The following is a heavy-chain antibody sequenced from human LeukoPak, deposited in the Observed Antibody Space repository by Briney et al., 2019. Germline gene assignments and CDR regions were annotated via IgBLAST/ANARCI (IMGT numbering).Heavy chain of an antibody. CDR3: ARVAVAGTFEYYFDY. CDR1: GYTFTGYY. V-gene: IGHV1-2*02. J-gene: IGHJ4*02. Sequence: ASVKVSCKASGYTFTGYYIQWVRQAPGQGLEWMGWVNPNSGGTKYAQKFQGRVTMTRDTSMSTAYVELSRLRSDDTAIYYCARVAVAGTFEYYFDYWGQGSLVIVSS. D-gene: IGHD6-19*01. CDR2: VNPNSGGT.